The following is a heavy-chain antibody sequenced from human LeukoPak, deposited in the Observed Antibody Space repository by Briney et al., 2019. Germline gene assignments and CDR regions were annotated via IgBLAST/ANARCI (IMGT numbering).Heavy chain of an antibody. J-gene: IGHJ4*02. CDR3: ARDLSGGGLDY. CDR2: ISSNGGST. Sequence: EGSLRLSCAASGFTLSVSVVHWVPQAPGEGLEYVSFISSNGGSTSYANSVKGRFTISRDNSKNTLYLQMGSLRAEDMAVYYCARDLSGGGLDYWGQGTLVTVSS. D-gene: IGHD3-10*01. V-gene: IGHV3-64*01. CDR1: GFTLSVSV.